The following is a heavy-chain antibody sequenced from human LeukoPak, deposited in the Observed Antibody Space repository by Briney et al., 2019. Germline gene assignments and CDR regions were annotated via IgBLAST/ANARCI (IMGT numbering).Heavy chain of an antibody. CDR3: ARGGYDYEDY. D-gene: IGHD4-17*01. CDR1: GGSISSYY. V-gene: IGHV4-59*01. CDR2: IYYSGST. J-gene: IGHJ4*02. Sequence: SETLSLTCTVPGGSISSYYWSWIRQPPGKGLEWIGHIYYSGSTNYNPSLKSRATISVDTSKNQFPLKLSSVTAADTAVYYCARGGYDYEDYWGQGTLVTVSS.